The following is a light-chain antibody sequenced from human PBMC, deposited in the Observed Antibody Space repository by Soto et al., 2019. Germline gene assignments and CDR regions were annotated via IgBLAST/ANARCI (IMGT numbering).Light chain of an antibody. V-gene: IGLV4-69*01. CDR2: LGSHGSH. CDR1: SGHSSYA. Sequence: QPVLTQSPSATASLGASVKLTCTLSSGHSSYAIAWHQQQPEKGPRFLMTLGSHGSHRKGDGIPDRFSGSSSGAERYLTISSLQSEDEADYYCQTWGTGTVVFGGGTTLTVL. J-gene: IGLJ2*01. CDR3: QTWGTGTVV.